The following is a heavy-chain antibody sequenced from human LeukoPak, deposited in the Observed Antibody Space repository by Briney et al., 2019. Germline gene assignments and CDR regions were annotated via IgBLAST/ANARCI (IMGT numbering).Heavy chain of an antibody. CDR2: ISYDGSNK. CDR1: GFTFSSYA. V-gene: IGHV3-30-3*01. J-gene: IGHJ4*02. Sequence: PGGSLRLSCAASGFTFSSYAIHWVRQAPGKGLEWVAVISYDGSNKYYADSVKGRFTISRDNSKNTLYLQMNSLRAEDTAVYYCARGTTAADYWGQGTLVTVSS. D-gene: IGHD1-1*01. CDR3: ARGTTAADY.